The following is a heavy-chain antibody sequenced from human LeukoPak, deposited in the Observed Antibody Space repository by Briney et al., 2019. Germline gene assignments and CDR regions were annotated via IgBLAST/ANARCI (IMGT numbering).Heavy chain of an antibody. V-gene: IGHV4-31*03. CDR3: ARDRDGYNHFDY. CDR1: GGSISSGGYY. J-gene: IGHJ4*02. CDR2: IYCSGTT. Sequence: SETLSLTCTVPGGSISSGGYYWSWIRQLPGKGLEWIGYIYCSGTTYYNLSLKNRITISVDTSNNQFSLKLSSVTAADTAVYYCARDRDGYNHFDYWGQGTLVTVSS. D-gene: IGHD5-24*01.